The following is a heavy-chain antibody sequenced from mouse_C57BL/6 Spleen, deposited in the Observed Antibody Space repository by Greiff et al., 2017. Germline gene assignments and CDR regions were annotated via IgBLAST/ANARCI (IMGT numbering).Heavy chain of an antibody. Sequence: EVKLVESEGGLVQPGSSMKLSCTASGFTFSDYYMAWVRQVPEKGLEWVANINYDGSSTYYLDSLKSRFIISRDNAKNILYLQMSSLKSEDTATYYCARDALYGRAMDYWGQGTSVTVSS. CDR2: INYDGSST. CDR3: ARDALYGRAMDY. CDR1: GFTFSDYY. J-gene: IGHJ4*01. D-gene: IGHD1-1*01. V-gene: IGHV5-16*01.